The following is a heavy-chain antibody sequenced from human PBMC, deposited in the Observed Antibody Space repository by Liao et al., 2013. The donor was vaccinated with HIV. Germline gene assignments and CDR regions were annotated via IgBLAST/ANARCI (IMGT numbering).Heavy chain of an antibody. Sequence: QLQLQESGPGLVKPSETLSLTCSVSGGSISSSSYYWGWIRQPPGKGLEWIGSIYYSGSTYYNPSVKSRVTISLDMSKNQFSLKLSSVTAADTAVYYCARVDQYYDYWRGYENWFDPWGQGTLVTVSS. CDR2: IYYSGST. D-gene: IGHD3-3*01. V-gene: IGHV4-39*07. J-gene: IGHJ5*02. CDR3: ARVDQYYDYWRGYENWFDP. CDR1: GGSISSSSYY.